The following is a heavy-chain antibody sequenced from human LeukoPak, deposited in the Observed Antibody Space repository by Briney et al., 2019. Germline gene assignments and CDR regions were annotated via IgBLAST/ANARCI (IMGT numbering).Heavy chain of an antibody. CDR2: IYYSGKR. V-gene: IGHV4-39*01. Sequence: SETLSLTCTVSGVSISGGNHYWGCLRQPPGKGLEWIASIYYSGKRFYNPSLKSRVTISADTSKNHFLLSLRSVTAADTADDHCARHAYYNASGSYSEPFDYWGQGSLATV. D-gene: IGHD3-10*01. J-gene: IGHJ4*02. CDR1: GVSISGGNHY. CDR3: ARHAYYNASGSYSEPFDY.